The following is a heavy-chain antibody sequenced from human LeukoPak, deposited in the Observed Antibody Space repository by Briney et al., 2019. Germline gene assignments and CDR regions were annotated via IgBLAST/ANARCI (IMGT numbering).Heavy chain of an antibody. V-gene: IGHV3-7*01. J-gene: IGHJ5*02. Sequence: GGSLRLSCEASGFTLSTYWMNWVRQVPGKGLDWVANINPDGSGKRYVDSVKGRFTIARDNADNSLSLQMNSLRAEDTAVYYCASWGAGGSSWGQGTLVTVSS. CDR1: GFTLSTYW. CDR2: INPDGSGK. D-gene: IGHD2-15*01. CDR3: ASWGAGGSS.